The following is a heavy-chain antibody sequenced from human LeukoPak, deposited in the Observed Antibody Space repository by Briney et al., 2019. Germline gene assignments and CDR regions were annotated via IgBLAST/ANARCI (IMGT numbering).Heavy chain of an antibody. J-gene: IGHJ3*02. CDR1: RWIYRNYA. Sequence: SVQESCMSTRWIYRNYASIRERQAPGQGLEWMGGIIPVFGTANYAQKFQGRVTITADESTSTAYMELSSLRCEDTGVYCCERDRVVGLGIDNAVDIWGHGTMVTVSS. V-gene: IGHV1-69*13. CDR3: ERDRVVGLGIDNAVDI. CDR2: IIPVFGTA. D-gene: IGHD2-15*01.